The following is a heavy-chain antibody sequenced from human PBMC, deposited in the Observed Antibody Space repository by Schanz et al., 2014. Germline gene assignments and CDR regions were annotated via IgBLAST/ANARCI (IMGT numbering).Heavy chain of an antibody. CDR1: GFTFTIYS. CDR2: ISGDSSTI. V-gene: IGHV3-48*02. D-gene: IGHD5-18*01. J-gene: IGHJ4*02. CDR3: ARDASYGRIPDY. Sequence: EVQLVESGGGLVQPGGSLRLSCAASGFTFTIYSMNWVRQAPGKGLEWVSYISGDSSTIFYADSVRGRFTISRDNAKKSLYLQMNSLRDDDTAVYYCARDASYGRIPDYWVQGTLVTVSS.